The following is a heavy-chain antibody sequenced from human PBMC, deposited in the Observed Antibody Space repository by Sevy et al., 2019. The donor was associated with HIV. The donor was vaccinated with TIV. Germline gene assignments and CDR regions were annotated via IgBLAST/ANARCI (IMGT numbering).Heavy chain of an antibody. V-gene: IGHV3-7*01. D-gene: IGHD3-22*01. J-gene: IGHJ6*02. CDR2: INQDGSEK. Sequence: GGSLRLSCAASRFTFSSYWMSWVRQAPGKGLEWVANINQDGSEKYHLDSVKGRFTISRDNAKNSLYLQMNSLRAEDSSVYFCAGVSSIYCDRSYFYAMDVWGQGTTVTVSS. CDR3: AGVSSIYCDRSYFYAMDV. CDR1: RFTFSSYW.